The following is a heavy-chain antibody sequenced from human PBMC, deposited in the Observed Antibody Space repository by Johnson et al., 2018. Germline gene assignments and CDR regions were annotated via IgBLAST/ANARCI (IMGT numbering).Heavy chain of an antibody. CDR3: ARDPDYYDSSGYYYGAFDI. CDR1: GFTFSSYS. J-gene: IGHJ3*02. V-gene: IGHV3-48*01. CDR2: ISSRSSTI. Sequence: EVQLVESGGGLVKPGGSLRLSCAASGFTFSSYSMNWVRQAPGKGLEWVSYISSRSSTIYYVDSVKGRFIISRDNAKNSLYLQMNSLRAEDTAVYYWARDPDYYDSSGYYYGAFDIWGQGTMVTVSS. D-gene: IGHD3-22*01.